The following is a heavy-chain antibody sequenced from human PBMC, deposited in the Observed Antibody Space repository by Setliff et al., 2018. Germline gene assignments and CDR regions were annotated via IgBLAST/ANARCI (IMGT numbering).Heavy chain of an antibody. CDR3: AWEQFVPFRDYYMDV. Sequence: PSETLSLTCTVSDDSISSRHYYWSWIRQPAGKGLEWLGQIYTSWSTNYNPSLKGRATLSIDASKRQFSLNLTSVTAADTAVYYCAWEQFVPFRDYYMDVWGKGTTVTVSS. CDR2: IYTSWST. J-gene: IGHJ6*03. CDR1: DDSISSRHYY. D-gene: IGHD6-6*01. V-gene: IGHV4-61*09.